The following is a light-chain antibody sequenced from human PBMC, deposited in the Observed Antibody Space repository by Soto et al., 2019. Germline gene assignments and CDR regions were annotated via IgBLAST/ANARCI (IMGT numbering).Light chain of an antibody. CDR3: QQYNSRRT. V-gene: IGKV1-5*03. CDR2: KAS. Sequence: DVQMTQSPSTLSASVGDRVTITCRASQSISSWLAWYQQKPGKAPKLLIYKASSLESGVPSRFSGSGSGTEFTLTISSLQPDDFATYYCQQYNSRRTFGQGTKVDI. J-gene: IGKJ1*01. CDR1: QSISSW.